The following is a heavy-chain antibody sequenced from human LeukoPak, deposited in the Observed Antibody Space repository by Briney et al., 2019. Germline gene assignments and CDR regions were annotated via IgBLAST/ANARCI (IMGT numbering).Heavy chain of an antibody. CDR3: ARDRDYGDYNTQDLFVY. V-gene: IGHV1-3*01. D-gene: IGHD4-17*01. Sequence: GASVKVSCKASGYTFASYAIHWVRQAPGQRLEWMGWINAGYDNTKYSQKFQGRVTITRDTSATTAYMELSSLRSEDTAVYYCARDRDYGDYNTQDLFVYWGQGTLVTVSS. CDR1: GYTFASYA. CDR2: INAGYDNT. J-gene: IGHJ4*02.